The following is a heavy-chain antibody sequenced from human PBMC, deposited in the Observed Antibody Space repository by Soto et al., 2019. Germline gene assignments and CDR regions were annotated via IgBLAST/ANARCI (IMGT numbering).Heavy chain of an antibody. D-gene: IGHD2-15*01. V-gene: IGHV1-2*02. CDR1: GYTFTGYY. CDR2: INPNCGGT. Sequence: QVQLVQSGAEVKKPGASVKVSCKASGYTFTGYYMHWVRQAPGQGLEWMGWINPNCGGTNYAQKFQGRVTMTRDTSISTAYMELSRLRSDDTAVYYCARVNVVVVAATREYYFDYWGQGTLVTVSS. J-gene: IGHJ4*02. CDR3: ARVNVVVVAATREYYFDY.